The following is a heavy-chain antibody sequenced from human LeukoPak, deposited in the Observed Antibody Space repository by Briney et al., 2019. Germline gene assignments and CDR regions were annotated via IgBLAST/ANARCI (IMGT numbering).Heavy chain of an antibody. CDR1: GYTFTSYG. Sequence: GAPVKVSCKASGYTFTSYGISWVRQAPGQGLEWMGWISAYNGNTNHAQKLQGRVTMTTDTSTSTAYMELRSLRSDDTAVYYCARSIAAAGIPDYWGPGTLVTVSS. CDR3: ARSIAAAGIPDY. CDR2: ISAYNGNT. V-gene: IGHV1-18*01. D-gene: IGHD6-13*01. J-gene: IGHJ4*02.